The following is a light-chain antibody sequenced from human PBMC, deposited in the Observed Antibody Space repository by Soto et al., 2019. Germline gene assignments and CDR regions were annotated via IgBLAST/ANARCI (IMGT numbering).Light chain of an antibody. V-gene: IGLV2-14*03. CDR1: RSDIGAYNF. Sequence: QSALTQPASVSGSPGQSVTISCTGTRSDIGAYNFVSWYQQHPGEVPKLLLYDVNVRPSGVSNRFSGSKSGNTASLTISGLQAGDEADYYCTSWTTSTTMIFGGGTKLTVL. CDR3: TSWTTSTTMI. CDR2: DVN. J-gene: IGLJ2*01.